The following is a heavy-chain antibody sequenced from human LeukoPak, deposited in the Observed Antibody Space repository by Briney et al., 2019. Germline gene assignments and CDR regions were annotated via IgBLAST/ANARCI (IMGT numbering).Heavy chain of an antibody. CDR1: GGSISSYY. D-gene: IGHD3-22*01. V-gene: IGHV4-59*01. J-gene: IGHJ4*02. CDR2: IYDSGNT. CDR3: ARDSSGYYGFFDY. Sequence: PSETLSLTCTASGGSISSYYWSWIRQPPGKGLEWIGNIYDSGNTKYNPSLKSRVTISVDTSKNQFSLKLTSVTAADTAVYYCARDSSGYYGFFDYWGQGTLVTVSS.